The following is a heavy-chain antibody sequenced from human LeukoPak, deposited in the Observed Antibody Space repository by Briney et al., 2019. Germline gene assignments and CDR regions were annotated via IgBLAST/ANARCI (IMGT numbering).Heavy chain of an antibody. V-gene: IGHV4-39*07. Sequence: PSETLSLTCTVSGGSISNTNYYWAWIRQPPGRGLEWIGSIYYTGTTFDNPSLKSRVPLSVDTSKNQFSLRLTSVTAADTAFYYCAREEYSSDWYGHDSWGQGTLVTVSP. CDR3: AREEYSSDWYGHDS. J-gene: IGHJ4*02. D-gene: IGHD6-13*01. CDR2: IYYTGTT. CDR1: GGSISNTNYY.